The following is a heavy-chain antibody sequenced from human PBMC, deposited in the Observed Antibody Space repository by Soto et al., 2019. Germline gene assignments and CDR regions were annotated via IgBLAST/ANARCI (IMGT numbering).Heavy chain of an antibody. CDR3: ARWTYNQGFDP. CDR2: IYYTGSN. Sequence: SETLSLTCTVSGGSISSGGNHYWSWIRQSPGKGLEWIGYIYYTGSNYYSPSFRGRVSISIDTSKNQFSLNVTSVTAADTAVYYCARWTYNQGFDPWGQGTLVTVSS. CDR1: GGSISSGGNHY. D-gene: IGHD1-1*01. V-gene: IGHV4-30-4*01. J-gene: IGHJ5*02.